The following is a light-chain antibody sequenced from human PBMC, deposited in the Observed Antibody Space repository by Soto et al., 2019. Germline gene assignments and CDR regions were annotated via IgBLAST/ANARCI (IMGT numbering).Light chain of an antibody. CDR1: QSISSW. CDR3: QQYDSYPLT. V-gene: IGKV1-5*03. Sequence: DNQMTQSPSTLSASVGDRVTITCRASQSISSWLAWYQHKPGKAPNLLIYKASSLESGVPSRFSGSGSGTEFTLTVSSLQPDDLATYYCQQYDSYPLTFGGGTKVEIK. J-gene: IGKJ4*01. CDR2: KAS.